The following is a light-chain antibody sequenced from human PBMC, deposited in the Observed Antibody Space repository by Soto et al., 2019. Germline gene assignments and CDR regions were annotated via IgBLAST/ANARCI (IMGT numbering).Light chain of an antibody. V-gene: IGKV3-15*01. J-gene: IGKJ1*01. Sequence: EIMMTQSPATLSVSPGERATLSCRASQSVSSNLAWYQQKPGQAPRLLIYGASTRATGIPARFSGSGSGTEFTLTISRLQSEEFAVYYCQQYNNWPPWTFGQGTKVEIK. CDR1: QSVSSN. CDR2: GAS. CDR3: QQYNNWPPWT.